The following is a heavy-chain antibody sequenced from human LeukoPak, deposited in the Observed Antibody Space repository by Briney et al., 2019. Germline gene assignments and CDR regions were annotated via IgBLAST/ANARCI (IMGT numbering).Heavy chain of an antibody. Sequence: GASVKVSCKASGYTFTGYYMHWVRQAPGQGLEWMGWINPNSGGTNYAQKFQGWVTVTRDTSISTAYMELSRLRSDDTAVYYCARGTVAEGYFDYWGQGTLVTVSS. CDR3: ARGTVAEGYFDY. CDR2: INPNSGGT. J-gene: IGHJ4*02. CDR1: GYTFTGYY. D-gene: IGHD1-26*01. V-gene: IGHV1-2*04.